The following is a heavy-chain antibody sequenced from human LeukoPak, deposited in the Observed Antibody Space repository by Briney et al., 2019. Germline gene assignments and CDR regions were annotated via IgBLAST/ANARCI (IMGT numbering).Heavy chain of an antibody. CDR3: ARSLFGY. D-gene: IGHD3-10*01. Sequence: PSETLSLTCAVYGGSLSGYYWSWIRQPPGKGLEWIGEINHSGSTNYNPSLKSRVTISVDTSKNQFSLKLSSVTAADTAVYYCARSLFGYWGQGTLVTDSS. CDR2: INHSGST. CDR1: GGSLSGYY. V-gene: IGHV4-34*01. J-gene: IGHJ4*02.